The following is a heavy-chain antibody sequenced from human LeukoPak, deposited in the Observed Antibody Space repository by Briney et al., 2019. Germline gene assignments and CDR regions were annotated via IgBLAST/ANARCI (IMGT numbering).Heavy chain of an antibody. D-gene: IGHD2-2*01. CDR1: GFTFSTYA. CDR3: AKGYGSSTSYGNWFDP. J-gene: IGHJ5*02. Sequence: GGSLRLSRGASGFTFSTYAMHWVRQTPDKGLEWVAFISSGGTSENYADSVKGRFTISRDNSKNTLYLRMNNLTPEDTAVYYCAKGYGSSTSYGNWFDPWGQGTLVTVSS. CDR2: ISSGGTSE. V-gene: IGHV3-30*18.